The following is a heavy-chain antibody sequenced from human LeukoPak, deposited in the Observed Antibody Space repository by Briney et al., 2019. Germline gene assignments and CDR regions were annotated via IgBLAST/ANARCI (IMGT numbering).Heavy chain of an antibody. CDR1: GFTFSSYA. CDR3: AKDNRGYSYDLAFDY. J-gene: IGHJ4*02. V-gene: IGHV3-23*01. CDR2: VSGSGGST. Sequence: GGSLRLSCAASGFTFSSYAMSWVRQAPGKGLEWVSTVSGSGGSTYYADSVKGRFTISRDNSKNTLYLQMDSLRAEDTAVYYCAKDNRGYSYDLAFDYWGQGTLVTVSS. D-gene: IGHD5-18*01.